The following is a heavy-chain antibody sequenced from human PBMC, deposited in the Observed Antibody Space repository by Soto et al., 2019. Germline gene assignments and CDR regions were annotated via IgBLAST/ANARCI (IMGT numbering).Heavy chain of an antibody. CDR2: IIPIFGTA. CDR3: ARGGRQQLVTDAFDI. V-gene: IGHV1-69*13. J-gene: IGHJ3*02. CDR1: GGTFSSYA. D-gene: IGHD6-13*01. Sequence: AVKVSCKASGGTFSSYAISWVRQAPGQGLEWMGGIIPIFGTANYAQKFQGRVTITADESTSTAYMELSSLRSEDTAVYYCARGGRQQLVTDAFDIWGQGTMVTGS.